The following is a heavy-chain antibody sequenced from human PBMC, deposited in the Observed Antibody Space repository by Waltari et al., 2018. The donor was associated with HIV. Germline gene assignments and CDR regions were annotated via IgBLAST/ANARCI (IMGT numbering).Heavy chain of an antibody. V-gene: IGHV4-39*02. CDR1: GGSISSSSYY. Sequence: QLQLQESGPGLVKPSETLSLTCTVSGGSISSSSYYWGWIRQPPGKGLEWIGSIYYSGSTYYNPSLKSRVTISVDTSKNQFSLKPSSVTAADTAVYYCARERRPDAFDIWGQGTMVTVSS. CDR3: ARERRPDAFDI. CDR2: IYYSGST. J-gene: IGHJ3*02.